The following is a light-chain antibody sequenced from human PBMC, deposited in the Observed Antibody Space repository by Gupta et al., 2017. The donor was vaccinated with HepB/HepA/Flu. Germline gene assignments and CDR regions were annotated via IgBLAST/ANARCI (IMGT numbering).Light chain of an antibody. V-gene: IGKV1-39*01. CDR1: QSISSY. CDR2: AAS. CDR3: QQSYSTSS. J-gene: IGKJ2*04. Sequence: DIQMTQSPSSLSASVGDRVTITCRASQSISSYLNWYQQKPGKAPKLLIYAASSLQSGVPSRFSGSGSGTDFTLTISRLQPEDFATYYWQQSYSTSSFGQGTKLEIK.